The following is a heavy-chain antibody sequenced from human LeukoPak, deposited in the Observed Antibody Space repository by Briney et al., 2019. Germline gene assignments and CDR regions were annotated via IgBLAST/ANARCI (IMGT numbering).Heavy chain of an antibody. CDR2: ISWDGGST. CDR1: GFTFDDYA. J-gene: IGHJ3*02. CDR3: AKGSRGGYEQWLFLGAFDI. D-gene: IGHD6-19*01. V-gene: IGHV3-43D*03. Sequence: GGSLRLSCAASGFTFDDYAMHWVRQAPGKGLEWVSLISWDGGSTYYADSVKGRFTISRDNSKNSLYLQMNSLRAEDTALYYCAKGSRGGYEQWLFLGAFDIWGQGTMVTVSS.